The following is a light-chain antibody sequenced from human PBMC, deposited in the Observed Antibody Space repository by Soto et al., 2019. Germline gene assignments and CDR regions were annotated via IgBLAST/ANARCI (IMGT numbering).Light chain of an antibody. Sequence: EIVMTQSPATLSVSPGERATLSCRASQSVYSNLAWYQQKPGQAPRLLIYDASTRATGIPARFSGSGSGTEFTLTISSLQSEDFVIYYCQQYNNWPKTFGQGTKVEIK. CDR2: DAS. CDR1: QSVYSN. CDR3: QQYNNWPKT. V-gene: IGKV3-15*01. J-gene: IGKJ1*01.